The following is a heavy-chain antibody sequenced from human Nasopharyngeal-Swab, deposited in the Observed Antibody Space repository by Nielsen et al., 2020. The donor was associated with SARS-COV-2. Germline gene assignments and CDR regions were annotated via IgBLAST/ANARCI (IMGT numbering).Heavy chain of an antibody. CDR2: IYSGGST. CDR3: ARDPPPPYGQA. D-gene: IGHD3-10*01. J-gene: IGHJ5*02. Sequence: WIRQPPGKGLEWVSVIYSGGSTYYADAVKGRFTISRDNSKNTLYLQMNSLRAEDTAVYYCARDPPPPYGQAWGQGTLVTVSS. V-gene: IGHV3-53*01.